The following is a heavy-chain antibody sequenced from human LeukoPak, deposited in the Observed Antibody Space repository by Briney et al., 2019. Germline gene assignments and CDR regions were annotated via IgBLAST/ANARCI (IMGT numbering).Heavy chain of an antibody. CDR1: GGSISSNSYY. CDR3: ARHFAPEAWFQAP. J-gene: IGHJ5*02. Sequence: SETLSLTCTVSGGSISSNSYYWGWIRQPPGKGLEWIGSIHYSGSTYYNPSLKSRVTISVDTSKNQFSLKLGSVTAADTAVYYCARHFAPEAWFQAPWGQGTLVTVSS. V-gene: IGHV4-39*01. CDR2: IHYSGST. D-gene: IGHD3-10*01.